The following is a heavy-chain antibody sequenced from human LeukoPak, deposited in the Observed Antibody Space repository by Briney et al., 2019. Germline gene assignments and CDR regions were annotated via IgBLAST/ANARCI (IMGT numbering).Heavy chain of an antibody. J-gene: IGHJ5*02. CDR1: EFTFSSYA. CDR2: ISSSSSYI. V-gene: IGHV3-21*01. Sequence: PGRSLRLSCAASEFTFSSYAMNWVRQAPGKGLEWVSSISSSSSYIYYADSVKGRFTISRDNAKNSLYLQMNSLRAEDTAVYYCARAPPSIAAAGNGWFDPWGQGTLVTVSS. CDR3: ARAPPSIAAAGNGWFDP. D-gene: IGHD6-13*01.